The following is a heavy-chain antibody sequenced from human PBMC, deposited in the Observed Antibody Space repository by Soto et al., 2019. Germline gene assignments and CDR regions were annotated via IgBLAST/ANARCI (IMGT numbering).Heavy chain of an antibody. D-gene: IGHD3-22*01. J-gene: IGHJ6*02. CDR3: AKFRSSGLYYFHYGMDV. CDR1: GFTFSGSA. V-gene: IGHV3-23*01. CDR2: MTASGGTT. Sequence: EVQLLESGGGLAQPGGSLRLSCAASGFTFSGSAMGWVRQAPGKGLEWVSSMTASGGTTHYADSVKGRFTISRDNSKNTLHLQMSSLRVEDTAVYLCAKFRSSGLYYFHYGMDVWGQGTTVTVS.